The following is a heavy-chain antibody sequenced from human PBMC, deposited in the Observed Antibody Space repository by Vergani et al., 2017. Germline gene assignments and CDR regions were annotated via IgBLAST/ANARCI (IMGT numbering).Heavy chain of an antibody. V-gene: IGHV3-30*02. CDR3: TKAGQYDSDNFHDS. CDR2: IRYDGTKR. J-gene: IGHJ1*01. CDR1: GLTFRIYG. Sequence: QVQLVESGGGVVQPGGSLRLSCIASGLTFRIYGMHWVRKAPGKGLEWVAFIRYDGTKRFYGDSVKGRFTISRDNSQTTVFLQMNSLRADDSAVYYCTKAGQYDSDNFHDSWGQGALVTVAS. D-gene: IGHD3-22*01.